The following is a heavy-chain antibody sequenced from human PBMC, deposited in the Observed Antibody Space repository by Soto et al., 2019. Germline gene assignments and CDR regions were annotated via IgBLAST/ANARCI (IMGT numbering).Heavy chain of an antibody. V-gene: IGHV6-1*01. CDR3: ARDITMVRGVLDDYYYMDV. CDR2: TYYRSKWYN. D-gene: IGHD3-10*01. Sequence: QTLSLTCAISGDSVSSNSAAWNWIRQSPSRGLEWLGRTYYRSKWYNDYAVSVKSRIAINPDTSKNQFSLQLNSVTPEDTAVYYCARDITMVRGVLDDYYYMDVWGKGTTVTVSS. CDR1: GDSVSSNSAA. J-gene: IGHJ6*03.